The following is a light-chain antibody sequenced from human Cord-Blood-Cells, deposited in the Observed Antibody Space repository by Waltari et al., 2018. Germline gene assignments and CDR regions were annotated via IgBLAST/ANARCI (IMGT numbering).Light chain of an antibody. J-gene: IGKJ5*01. CDR2: DAS. V-gene: IGKV3-11*01. Sequence: EIVLTQSPATLSLSPGERATLSCRASQSVSSYLAWYQQKPGQAPRLLIYDASNRATGIPARFSGSGTGTDVTLTISSLVPEDFAVYYCQQRSNWPITFGQGTRLEIK. CDR1: QSVSSY. CDR3: QQRSNWPIT.